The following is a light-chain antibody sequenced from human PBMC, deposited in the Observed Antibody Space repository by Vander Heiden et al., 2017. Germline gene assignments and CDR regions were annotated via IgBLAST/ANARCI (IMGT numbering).Light chain of an antibody. V-gene: IGLV1-47*01. CDR1: TSTLRRNF. Sequence: QSVLTQPPSASGTPGQRVTISCSRSTSTLRRNFVYWFQQFPGTAPKVLIYKNNQRPSGVRDRVSGSKSGTSASLAISGLRSEDEADYYCAAWDDSLSTWVFGRGTKVTVL. J-gene: IGLJ3*02. CDR3: AAWDDSLSTWV. CDR2: KNN.